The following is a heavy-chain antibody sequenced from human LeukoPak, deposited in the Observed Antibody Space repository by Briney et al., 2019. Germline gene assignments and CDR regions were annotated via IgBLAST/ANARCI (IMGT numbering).Heavy chain of an antibody. CDR3: ARGLPIAAAGNY. Sequence: ETLSLTCTVSGGSISSGGYYWSWVRQAPGKGLEWVSSISSSSSYIYYADSVKGRFTISRDNAKNSLYLQMNSLRAEDTAVYYCARGLPIAAAGNYWGQGTLVTVSS. CDR1: GGSISSGGYY. J-gene: IGHJ4*02. CDR2: ISSSSSYI. D-gene: IGHD6-13*01. V-gene: IGHV3-21*01.